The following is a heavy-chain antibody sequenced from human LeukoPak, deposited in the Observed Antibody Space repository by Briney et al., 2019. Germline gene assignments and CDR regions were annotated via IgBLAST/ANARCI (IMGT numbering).Heavy chain of an antibody. CDR2: INHSGST. D-gene: IGHD3-22*01. J-gene: IGHJ4*02. V-gene: IGHV4-34*01. CDR1: GGSFSGYY. CDR3: ARGVYRRVYYYDSSGYYFDY. Sequence: SETLSLTCAVYGGSFSGYYWSWIRQPPGKGLEWIGEINHSGSTNYNPSLKSRVTLSVDTSKNQFSLKLSSVTAADTAVYYCARGVYRRVYYYDSSGYYFDYWGQGTLVTVSS.